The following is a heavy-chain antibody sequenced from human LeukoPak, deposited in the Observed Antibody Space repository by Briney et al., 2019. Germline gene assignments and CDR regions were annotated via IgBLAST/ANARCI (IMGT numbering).Heavy chain of an antibody. CDR1: GGSISSSSYY. V-gene: IGHV4-39*07. Sequence: SETLSLTCTVSGGSISSSSYYWGWIRQPPGKGLEWIGSIYYSGSTYYNPSLKSRVTISVDTSKNQFSLKLSSVTAADTAVYYCARVFRPSSRWFDPWGQGTLVTVSS. D-gene: IGHD6-6*01. CDR3: ARVFRPSSRWFDP. J-gene: IGHJ5*02. CDR2: IYYSGST.